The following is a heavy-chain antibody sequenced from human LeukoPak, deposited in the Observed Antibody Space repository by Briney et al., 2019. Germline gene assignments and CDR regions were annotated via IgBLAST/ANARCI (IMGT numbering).Heavy chain of an antibody. CDR3: ARQIHYYDSSGYYLSPIDY. Sequence: SETLSLTCAVYGGSFSGYYWSWIRQPPEKGLEWIGEINHSGSTNYNPSLKSRVTISVDTSKNQFSLKLSSVTAADTAVYYCARQIHYYDSSGYYLSPIDYWGQGTLVTVSS. J-gene: IGHJ4*02. CDR2: INHSGST. CDR1: GGSFSGYY. V-gene: IGHV4-34*01. D-gene: IGHD3-22*01.